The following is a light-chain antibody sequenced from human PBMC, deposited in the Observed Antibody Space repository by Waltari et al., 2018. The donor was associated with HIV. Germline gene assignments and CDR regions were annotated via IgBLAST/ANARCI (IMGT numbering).Light chain of an antibody. V-gene: IGKV1-39*01. CDR2: AAS. J-gene: IGKJ4*01. CDR3: QQSYSTPLT. CDR1: PSISSY. Sequence: DIQMTQSPSSLSASVGDRVTITCRASPSISSYLNWYQQKSEKAPALLIYAASSLRSGVPSRFSGIGSWTDFTLTISSLQPEDFATYYCQQSYSTPLTFGGGTKVEIK.